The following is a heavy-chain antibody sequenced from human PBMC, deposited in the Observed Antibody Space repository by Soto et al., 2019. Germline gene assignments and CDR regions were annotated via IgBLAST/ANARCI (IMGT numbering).Heavy chain of an antibody. J-gene: IGHJ5*02. D-gene: IGHD1-1*01. CDR3: ARELEPYAGSGWFDP. Sequence: QVQLVESGGGVVQPGRSLRLSCAASGFTFSSYAMHWVRQAPGKGLEWVAVISYDGSNKYYADSVKGRFTISRDNSKNTLYLQMNSLRAEDTAVYYCARELEPYAGSGWFDPWGQGTLVTVSS. CDR2: ISYDGSNK. V-gene: IGHV3-30-3*01. CDR1: GFTFSSYA.